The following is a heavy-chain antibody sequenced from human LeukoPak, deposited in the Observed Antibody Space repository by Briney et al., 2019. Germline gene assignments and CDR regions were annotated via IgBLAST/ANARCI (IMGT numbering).Heavy chain of an antibody. D-gene: IGHD1-26*01. V-gene: IGHV3-23*01. Sequence: GGSLRLSCAASGFTFSSYAMSWVRQAPGKGLECVSAINGGGATFYADSVQGRFSISRDISTNTLYLQMNSLSAEDTAIYYCAKGSPSLQSPDYWGQGTLVTVSS. CDR3: AKGSPSLQSPDY. CDR1: GFTFSSYA. J-gene: IGHJ4*02. CDR2: INGGGAT.